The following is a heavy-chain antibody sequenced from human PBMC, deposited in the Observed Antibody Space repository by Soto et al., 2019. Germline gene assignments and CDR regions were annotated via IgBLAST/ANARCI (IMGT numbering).Heavy chain of an antibody. CDR1: GYTFINYG. CDR3: AGDGPHIPAVGDV. J-gene: IGHJ6*02. D-gene: IGHD6-13*01. CDR2: ISAYNGDK. V-gene: IGHV1-18*01. Sequence: AASVKVSCKASGYTFINYGVSWVRQAPGQGLEWMGWISAYNGDKKYAQNVQGRVTLTTDTSTSTAYMEMRTLRSDDTAAYYCAGDGPHIPAVGDVWGQGTTVTVSS.